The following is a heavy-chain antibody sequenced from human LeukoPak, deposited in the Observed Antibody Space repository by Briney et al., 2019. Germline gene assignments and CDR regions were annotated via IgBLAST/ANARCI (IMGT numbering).Heavy chain of an antibody. Sequence: GSLSLSCAASGFTFTNYWMHWGRQAAGKGLVWVSRIDGDGTTKYADSVRGRFTISRDNAKKTLYLQMNGLRAEDMAVYYCARVIVGGMRGFDMWGQGTMVTVSS. D-gene: IGHD1-26*01. CDR3: ARVIVGGMRGFDM. V-gene: IGHV3-74*03. CDR2: IDGDGTT. CDR1: GFTFTNYW. J-gene: IGHJ3*02.